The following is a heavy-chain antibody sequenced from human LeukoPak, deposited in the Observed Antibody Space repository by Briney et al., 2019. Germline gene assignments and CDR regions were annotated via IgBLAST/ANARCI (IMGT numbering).Heavy chain of an antibody. V-gene: IGHV3-30*02. CDR1: GFTFSSYG. Sequence: PGGSLRLSCAASGFTFSSYGMHWVRQAPGKGLEGLVFIRYDGSNKYYADSVKGRFTISRDNSKNTLYLQMNSLRAEDTAVYYCAKIIVVVPAATDFFDYWGQGTLVTVSS. J-gene: IGHJ4*02. CDR2: IRYDGSNK. CDR3: AKIIVVVPAATDFFDY. D-gene: IGHD2-2*01.